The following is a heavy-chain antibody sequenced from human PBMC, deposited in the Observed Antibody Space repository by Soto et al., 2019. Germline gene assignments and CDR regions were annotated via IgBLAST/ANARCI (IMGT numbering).Heavy chain of an antibody. V-gene: IGHV4-30-4*01. D-gene: IGHD2-2*01. CDR2: IYPIGST. CDR1: GCAISTGDYS. J-gene: IGHJ6*02. Sequence: SVALYLTWTISGCAISTGDYSWNWIRQPPGKGPEWVGYIYPIGSTHYNPSLKSRLNISMDTSKNQLSLRLSSVTAADTAVYYCARDDGCSSSSCYLDVCAQGTTGTVYS. CDR3: ARDDGCSSSSCYLDV.